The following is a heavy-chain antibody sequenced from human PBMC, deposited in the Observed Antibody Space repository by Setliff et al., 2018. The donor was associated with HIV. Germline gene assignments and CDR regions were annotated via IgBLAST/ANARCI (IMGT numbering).Heavy chain of an antibody. CDR2: VYYRGRT. CDR3: ARSQPDTIFGVVTFDC. D-gene: IGHD3-3*01. J-gene: IGHJ4*02. V-gene: IGHV4-39*01. Sequence: ETLSLTCTVSGGSMSSSGPGYYWGWVRQTPGGGLEWIGSVYYRGRTYYNPSLKSRVTISVDTSKNQLSLRLTSMAAADTAMYYCARSQPDTIFGVVTFDCWGQGRMVTVSS. CDR1: GGSMSSSGPGYY.